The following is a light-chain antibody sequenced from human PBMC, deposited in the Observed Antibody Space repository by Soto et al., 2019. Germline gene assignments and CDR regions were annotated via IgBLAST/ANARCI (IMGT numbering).Light chain of an antibody. V-gene: IGLV1-40*01. CDR3: QSYDSSLSAYV. CDR2: SNN. CDR1: SSNIGARFD. Sequence: QSVLTQPPSVSGAPGQRVTISCTGSSSNIGARFDVHWYQQLPGSAPKLLIYSNNNRPSGVPDRFSVSRSATSASLAITRLQAADEADYYCQSYDSSLSAYVFGTATKLTVL. J-gene: IGLJ1*01.